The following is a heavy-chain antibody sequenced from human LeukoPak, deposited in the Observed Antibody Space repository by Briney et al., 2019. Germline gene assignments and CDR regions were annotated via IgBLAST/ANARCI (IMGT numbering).Heavy chain of an antibody. CDR2: INPNSGDT. V-gene: IGHV1-2*05. Sequence: ASVKVSCKASGYTFTGYYMHWVRQAPGQGLEWMGRINPNSGDTNYAQKFQGRVTMTRDTSISTAYMELSRLRSDDTGVYYCARAVDYGGTLDYWGQGTLVTVSS. J-gene: IGHJ4*02. D-gene: IGHD4-23*01. CDR3: ARAVDYGGTLDY. CDR1: GYTFTGYY.